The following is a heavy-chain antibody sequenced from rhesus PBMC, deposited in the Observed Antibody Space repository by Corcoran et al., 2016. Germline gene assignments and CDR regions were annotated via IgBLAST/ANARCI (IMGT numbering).Heavy chain of an antibody. D-gene: IGHD2-39*01. CDR3: ARGVSAIGP. Sequence: QVQLQESGPGLVKPSETLSLTCAVSGGSISCDYWSWIRQAPGKGLEWVGYIYGGGSTTEYNPSLKSRVTLSVDTSKNQVSLKVTSVTAADTAVYYCARGVSAIGPWGQGLLVTVS. CDR1: GGSISCDY. V-gene: IGHV4S11*01. J-gene: IGHJ4*01. CDR2: IYGGGSTT.